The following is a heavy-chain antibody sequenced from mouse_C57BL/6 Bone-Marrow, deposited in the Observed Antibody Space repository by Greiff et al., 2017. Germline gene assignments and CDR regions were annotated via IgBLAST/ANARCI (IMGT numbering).Heavy chain of an antibody. Sequence: VQLQQPGAELVKPGASVKMSCKASGYTFTSYWITWVKQRPGQGLEWIGDIYPGSGSTNYNEKFKSKATLTVDTSSSTAYMQLSSLTSEDSAVYYCASDYYGSSALDYWGQGTTLTVSS. J-gene: IGHJ2*01. D-gene: IGHD1-1*01. CDR1: GYTFTSYW. CDR2: IYPGSGST. V-gene: IGHV1-55*01. CDR3: ASDYYGSSALDY.